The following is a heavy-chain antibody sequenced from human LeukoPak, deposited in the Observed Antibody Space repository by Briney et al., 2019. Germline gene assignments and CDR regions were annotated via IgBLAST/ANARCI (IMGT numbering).Heavy chain of an antibody. CDR1: GGSISSYY. D-gene: IGHD3-10*01. CDR3: ARYHYYGSGSYVPWFDP. V-gene: IGHV4-59*01. Sequence: SETLSLTCTVSGGSISSYYWSWIRQPPGKGLEWIGYIYYSGSTNCNPSLKSRVTISVDTSKNQFSLKLSSVTAADTAVYYCARYHYYGSGSYVPWFDPWGQGTLVTVSS. J-gene: IGHJ5*02. CDR2: IYYSGST.